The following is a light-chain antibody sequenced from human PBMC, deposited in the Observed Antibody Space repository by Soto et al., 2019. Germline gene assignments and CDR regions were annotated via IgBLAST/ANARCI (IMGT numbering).Light chain of an antibody. CDR2: LNSDGSH. J-gene: IGLJ2*01. CDR3: QTWDTVIV. CDR1: SGHSSYA. Sequence: QPVLTQSPSASASLGASVKLTCTLSSGHSSYAIAWHQQQPEKGPRYLMNLNSDGSHSKGDGIPDRFSGSTSGAERYLTISSLQSEDEADYYCQTWDTVIVFGGGTKLTVL. V-gene: IGLV4-69*01.